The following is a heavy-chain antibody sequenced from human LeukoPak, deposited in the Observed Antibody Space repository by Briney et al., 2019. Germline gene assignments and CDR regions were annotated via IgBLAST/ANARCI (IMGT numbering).Heavy chain of an antibody. CDR2: ISPNSGGT. CDR3: ARVFVVAATHWFDP. Sequence: ASVKVSCKASGYTFTGYYMHWVRQAPGQGLEWMGWISPNSGGTKYAQKFQGRVTMTRDTSISTVYMELSRLRSDDTAVYYCARVFVVAATHWFDPWGQGTLVTVSS. D-gene: IGHD2-15*01. CDR1: GYTFTGYY. J-gene: IGHJ5*02. V-gene: IGHV1-2*02.